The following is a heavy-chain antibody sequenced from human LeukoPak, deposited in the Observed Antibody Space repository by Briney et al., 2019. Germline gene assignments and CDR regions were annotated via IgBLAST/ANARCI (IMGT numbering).Heavy chain of an antibody. V-gene: IGHV4-4*09. CDR3: ASAGYCTNGVCRNYWYFDL. Sequence: SETLSLTCTVSGGSITNYFWSWIRQPPGKGLEWIGYIYTNGIINYNPSLKSRVTLSVDTSKNQFSLKLSSLTAADTVVYYCASAGYCTNGVCRNYWYFDLWGRGTLVTVSS. CDR2: IYTNGII. D-gene: IGHD2-8*01. CDR1: GGSITNYF. J-gene: IGHJ2*01.